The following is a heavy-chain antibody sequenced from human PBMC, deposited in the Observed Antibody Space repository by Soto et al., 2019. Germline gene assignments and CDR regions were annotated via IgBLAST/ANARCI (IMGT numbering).Heavy chain of an antibody. CDR2: IIPIFGTA. Sequence: ASVKVSCKASGGTFSSYAISWVRQAPGQGLEWMGGIIPIFGTANYAQKFQGRVTITRDTSASTAYMELSSLRSEDTAVYYCARDGSGYYSYFDCWGQGAVVTVSS. CDR1: GGTFSSYA. D-gene: IGHD3-3*01. V-gene: IGHV1-69*05. CDR3: ARDGSGYYSYFDC. J-gene: IGHJ4*02.